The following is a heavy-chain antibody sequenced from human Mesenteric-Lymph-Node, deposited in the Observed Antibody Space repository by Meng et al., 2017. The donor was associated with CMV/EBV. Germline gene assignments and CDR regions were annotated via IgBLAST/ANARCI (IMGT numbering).Heavy chain of an antibody. CDR3: ARGVSIAAANDY. CDR2: INPSGGST. D-gene: IGHD6-13*01. V-gene: IGHV1-46*01. J-gene: IGHJ4*02. CDR1: GYTFTSYS. Sequence: SCKASGYTFTSYSMHWVRQAPGQGLGWMGIINPSGGSTSYAQKFQGRVTMTRDTSTSTVYMELSSLRSEDTAVYYCARGVSIAAANDYWGQGTLVTVSS.